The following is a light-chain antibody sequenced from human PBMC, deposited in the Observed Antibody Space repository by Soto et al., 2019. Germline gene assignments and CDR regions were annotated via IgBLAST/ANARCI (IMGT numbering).Light chain of an antibody. Sequence: IQLTQSPDSLSSSIGDRVTITCRASQDVDRYLAWYQQKPGKAPNLLIYEAYILQSGVPSRFSGSNSGTDFTLTISSLQAEDFATYYCQQTRSYPSTFGGGTKVEIK. J-gene: IGKJ4*01. CDR1: QDVDRY. V-gene: IGKV1-9*01. CDR3: QQTRSYPST. CDR2: EAY.